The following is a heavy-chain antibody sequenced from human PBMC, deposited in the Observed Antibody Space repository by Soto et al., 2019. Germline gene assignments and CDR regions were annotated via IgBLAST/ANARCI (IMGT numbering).Heavy chain of an antibody. V-gene: IGHV4-61*08. CDR2: VYYSGTT. D-gene: IGHD4-4*01. Sequence: LETLSLACTVSGGSIDSGDYYWTWIRQPPEKRLEWIGYVYYSGTTNYNPFLKSRVTLSLDKSKNQCSLKMSSVTAADRAVYYCARDVMPPPNYFGTWGQGTMDTVS. CDR3: ARDVMPPPNYFGT. J-gene: IGHJ5*02. CDR1: GGSIDSGDYY.